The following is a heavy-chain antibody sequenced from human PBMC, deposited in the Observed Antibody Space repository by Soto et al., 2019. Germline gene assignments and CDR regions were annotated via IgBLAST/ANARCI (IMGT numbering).Heavy chain of an antibody. CDR3: AKGLGRAADFGMDV. V-gene: IGHV3-23*01. CDR1: GFTFSSYA. D-gene: IGHD1-1*01. CDR2: ICGSGDST. J-gene: IGHJ6*01. Sequence: GGSLRLSCAASGFTFSSYAMSWVRQAPGKGLEWVSSICGSGDSTYNADSVKGRLTISRDTSKNTLYLQMNSLRAEDTAIYYCAKGLGRAADFGMDVWGQVTTVTVSS.